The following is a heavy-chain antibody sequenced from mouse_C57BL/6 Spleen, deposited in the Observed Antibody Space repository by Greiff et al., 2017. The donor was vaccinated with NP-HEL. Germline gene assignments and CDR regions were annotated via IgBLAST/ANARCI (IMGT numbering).Heavy chain of an antibody. CDR2: IYPGDGDT. CDR1: GYAFSSYW. J-gene: IGHJ4*01. Sequence: VQLQQSGAELVKPGASVKISCKASGYAFSSYWMNWVKQRPGKGLEWIGQIYPGDGDTNYNGKFKGKATLTADKSSSTAYMQLSSLTSEDSAVYFWARSGVYDGYLYAMDYWGQGTSVTVSS. CDR3: ARSGVYDGYLYAMDY. V-gene: IGHV1-80*01. D-gene: IGHD2-3*01.